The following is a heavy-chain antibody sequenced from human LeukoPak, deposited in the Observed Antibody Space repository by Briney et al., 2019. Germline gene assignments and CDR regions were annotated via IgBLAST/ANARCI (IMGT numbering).Heavy chain of an antibody. CDR2: IYPGDSRI. V-gene: IGHV5-51*01. D-gene: IGHD6-13*01. Sequence: GESLKISCKGSGYSFTSYWIGWVRQMPGKGMEWMGVIYPGDSRIRYNPSFQGQVTISVDKSISTAYLQWVSLKASDTAMYYCACRDLTSTWSFPWGQGTLVTVSS. J-gene: IGHJ5*02. CDR3: ACRDLTSTWSFP. CDR1: GYSFTSYW.